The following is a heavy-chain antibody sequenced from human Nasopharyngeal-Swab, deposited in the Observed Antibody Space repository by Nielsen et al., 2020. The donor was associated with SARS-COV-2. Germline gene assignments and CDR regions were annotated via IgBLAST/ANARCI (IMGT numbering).Heavy chain of an antibody. J-gene: IGHJ4*02. D-gene: IGHD1-26*01. V-gene: IGHV4-39*07. CDR1: GGSVSSGSYY. CDR3: ARTEVGANLFDY. Sequence: SETLSLTCTVSGGSVSSGSYYWSWIRQPPGKGLEWIGSIYHSGSTYYNPSLKSRVTISVDTSKNQFSLKLSSVTAADTAVYYCARTEVGANLFDYWGQGTLVTVSS. CDR2: IYHSGST.